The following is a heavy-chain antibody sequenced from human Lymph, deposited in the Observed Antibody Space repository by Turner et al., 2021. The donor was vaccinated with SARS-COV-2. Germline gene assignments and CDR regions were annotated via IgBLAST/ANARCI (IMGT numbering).Heavy chain of an antibody. CDR1: GFSFSSYA. CDR2: ISATGVNT. Sequence: EVQLLESGGGLVQPGGSLRLSCAASGFSFSSYAMSWVRQAPGKGLGWVSGISATGVNTYYEDSVKGRFTISRDNSKNTLYLQMNSLRAEDTALYYCAKDPNWYVLSAVDYWGQGTLVTVSS. V-gene: IGHV3-23*01. J-gene: IGHJ4*02. D-gene: IGHD1-1*01. CDR3: AKDPNWYVLSAVDY.